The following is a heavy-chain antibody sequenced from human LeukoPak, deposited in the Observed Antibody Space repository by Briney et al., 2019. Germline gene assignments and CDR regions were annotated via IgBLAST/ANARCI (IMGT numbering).Heavy chain of an antibody. Sequence: SETLSLTCTVSGGSISSSSYYWGWIRQPPGKGLEWIGSIYYSGSTYYNPSLKSRVTISVDTSKNQFSLKLSSVTAADTAVYYCARHSARITIFGVVIIGEGFDYWGQGTLVTVSS. CDR1: GGSISSSSYY. D-gene: IGHD3-3*01. J-gene: IGHJ4*02. CDR2: IYYSGST. V-gene: IGHV4-39*01. CDR3: ARHSARITIFGVVIIGEGFDY.